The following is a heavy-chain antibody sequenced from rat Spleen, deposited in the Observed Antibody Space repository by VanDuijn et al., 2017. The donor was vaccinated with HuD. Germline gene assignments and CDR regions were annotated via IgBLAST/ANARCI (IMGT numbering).Heavy chain of an antibody. Sequence: EVQLVESGGGLVQPGRSLKLSCAASGFTFSDYNMAWVRQAPKKGLEWVASFSRSVGITYYRDSVKGRFTISRDNTKSTLYLQMDSLRSEDTATYYCARGPRILRLDWFAYWGQGVMVTVSS. CDR3: ARGPRILRLDWFAY. D-gene: IGHD1-6*01. J-gene: IGHJ2*01. CDR1: GFTFSDYN. V-gene: IGHV5S23*01. CDR2: FSRSVGIT.